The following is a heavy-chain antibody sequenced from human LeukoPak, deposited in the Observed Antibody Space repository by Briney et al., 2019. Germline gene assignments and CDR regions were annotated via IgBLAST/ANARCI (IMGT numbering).Heavy chain of an antibody. J-gene: IGHJ4*02. CDR3: ARSPNSWYFDY. D-gene: IGHD6-13*01. Sequence: PGGSLGLSCAASGFTFSGSGMHWVRQAPGKGLEWVAFIRYHGSDKFYADSVKGRFTISRDNSKNTLYLQMNSLRPEDTSVYYCARSPNSWYFDYWGQGTLVTVSS. CDR1: GFTFSGSG. V-gene: IGHV3-30*02. CDR2: IRYHGSDK.